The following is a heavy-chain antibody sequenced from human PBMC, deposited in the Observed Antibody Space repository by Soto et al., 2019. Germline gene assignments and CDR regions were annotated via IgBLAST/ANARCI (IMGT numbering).Heavy chain of an antibody. CDR2: ISYDGSNK. CDR1: GFTFSSYG. J-gene: IGHJ4*02. D-gene: IGHD6-13*01. V-gene: IGHV3-30*18. Sequence: QVQLVESGGGVVQPGRSLRLSCVASGFTFSSYGMHWVRQAPGKGLEWVAVISYDGSNKYYADSVKGRFTISRDNSKNTLYLQMNSLRAEDTAVYYCANSGYSSSSFDYWGQGTLVTVSS. CDR3: ANSGYSSSSFDY.